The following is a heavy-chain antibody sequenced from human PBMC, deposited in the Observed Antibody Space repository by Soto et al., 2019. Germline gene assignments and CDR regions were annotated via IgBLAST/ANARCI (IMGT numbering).Heavy chain of an antibody. CDR3: AREPPYPSYCSSTSCYGDYFDY. CDR2: IYHSGST. D-gene: IGHD2-2*01. V-gene: IGHV4-4*02. Sequence: PSDTLSLTCAVSGCSITSSNWWSWVRLPPGKGLEWMGEIYHSGSTNYNPSLKTRVTISVDKSKNQFSLNLSSVTAADTAVYYCAREPPYPSYCSSTSCYGDYFDYWGQGTLVTVSS. J-gene: IGHJ4*02. CDR1: GCSITSSNW.